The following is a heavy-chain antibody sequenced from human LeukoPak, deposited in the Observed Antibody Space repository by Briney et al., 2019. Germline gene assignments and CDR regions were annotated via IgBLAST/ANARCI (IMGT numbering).Heavy chain of an antibody. J-gene: IGHJ4*02. V-gene: IGHV3-30*02. CDR3: ARDSQLYCGGDCYPFY. Sequence: GGSLRLSCVASGFTFSSYGMHWVRQAPGKGLEWVAFIRYDGSNEYVDSVKGRFTISRDNSKNTLYLQMNSLRAEDTAVYYCARDSQLYCGGDCYPFYWGQGTLVTVSS. CDR2: IRYDGSNE. D-gene: IGHD2-21*02. CDR1: GFTFSSYG.